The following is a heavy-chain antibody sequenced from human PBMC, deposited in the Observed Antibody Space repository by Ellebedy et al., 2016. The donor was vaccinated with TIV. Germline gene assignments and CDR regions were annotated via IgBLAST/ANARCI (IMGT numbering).Heavy chain of an antibody. Sequence: GGSLRLSXAASGFIFSSHSMNWVRQAPGKGLEWVSYISSSSTTIHHAVSVKGRFTISRNNAENSLYLQMNSLRADDTAVYYCARADYGYHDNYWGQGTLVTVSS. V-gene: IGHV3-48*04. CDR2: ISSSSTTI. CDR3: ARADYGYHDNY. D-gene: IGHD4-17*01. J-gene: IGHJ4*02. CDR1: GFIFSSHS.